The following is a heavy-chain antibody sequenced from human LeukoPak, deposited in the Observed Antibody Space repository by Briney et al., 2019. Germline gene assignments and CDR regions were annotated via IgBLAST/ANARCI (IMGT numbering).Heavy chain of an antibody. V-gene: IGHV3-30*18. Sequence: GGSLRLSCAASGFTFSSYGMHWVRQAPGKGLEGVAVISYDGSNKYYADSVKGRFTISRDNSKNTLYLQMNSLRAEDTAVYYCAKDMLSSGWCWGQGTLVTVSS. D-gene: IGHD6-19*01. CDR2: ISYDGSNK. CDR3: AKDMLSSGWC. J-gene: IGHJ4*02. CDR1: GFTFSSYG.